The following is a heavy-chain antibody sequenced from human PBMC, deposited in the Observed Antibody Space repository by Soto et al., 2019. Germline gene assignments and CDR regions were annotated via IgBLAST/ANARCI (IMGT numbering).Heavy chain of an antibody. J-gene: IGHJ4*02. CDR3: AKNDLDDSSGYYYFDY. CDR2: ISGDGGST. CDR1: GFTFDDYA. D-gene: IGHD3-22*01. Sequence: GGSLRLSCAASGFTFDDYAMHWVRQAPGKGLEWVSLISGDGGSTYYADSVKGRFTISRDNNKNSLYLQMNSLRTEDTALYYCAKNDLDDSSGYYYFDYWGQGTLVTVSS. V-gene: IGHV3-43*02.